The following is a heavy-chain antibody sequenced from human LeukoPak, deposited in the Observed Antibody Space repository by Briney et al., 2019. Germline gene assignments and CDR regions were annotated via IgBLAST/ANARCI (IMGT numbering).Heavy chain of an antibody. CDR2: ISGSGGST. V-gene: IGHV3-23*01. CDR1: GFTFSSYA. J-gene: IGHJ4*02. CDR3: AKDHSSFGVVIDSFDY. Sequence: GGSLRLSCPPPGFTFSSYAMSWVRQAPGKGLEWVSAISGSGGSTYYADSVKGRFTISRDNSKNTLYLQMNSLRAEDTAVYYCAKDHSSFGVVIDSFDYWGQGTLVTVSS. D-gene: IGHD3-3*01.